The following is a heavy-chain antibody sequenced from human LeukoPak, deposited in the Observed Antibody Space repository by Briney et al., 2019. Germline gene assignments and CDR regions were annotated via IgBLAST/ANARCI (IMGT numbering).Heavy chain of an antibody. D-gene: IGHD2-2*01. Sequence: PSETLSLTCTVSGGSISSSSYYWGWIRQPPGKGLEWIGSIYYSGSTYYNPSLKSRVTISVDTSKNQFSPKLSSVTAADTAVYYCARHPRCGSSTSCYLSSFDYWGQGTLVTVSS. V-gene: IGHV4-39*01. CDR1: GGSISSSSYY. CDR2: IYYSGST. J-gene: IGHJ4*02. CDR3: ARHPRCGSSTSCYLSSFDY.